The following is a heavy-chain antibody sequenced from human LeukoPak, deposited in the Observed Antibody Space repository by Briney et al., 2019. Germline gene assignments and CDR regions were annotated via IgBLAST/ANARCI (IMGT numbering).Heavy chain of an antibody. J-gene: IGHJ6*03. V-gene: IGHV4-61*02. CDR1: GGSISSGSYY. CDR2: IYTSGST. D-gene: IGHD6-6*01. Sequence: SETLSLTCTVSGGSISSGSYYWSWIRQPAGKGLEWIGRIYTSGSTNYNPSLKSRFTISVDTSKNQFSLKLSSVTAADTAVYYCARDRTPAARLEDYYYYMDVWGKGTTVTVSS. CDR3: ARDRTPAARLEDYYYYMDV.